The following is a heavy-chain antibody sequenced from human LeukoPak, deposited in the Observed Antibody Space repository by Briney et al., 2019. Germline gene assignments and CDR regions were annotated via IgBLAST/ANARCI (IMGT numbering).Heavy chain of an antibody. V-gene: IGHV3-30*02. J-gene: IGHJ4*02. Sequence: QPGGSLRLSCAASGSIFSGSGMHWVRQAPGKGLEWVTFIRYDGSNKYYTDSVKGRFTISRDNSKNTLYLQMDSLRAEDTAVYYCARDYDFWSGYYSPTRGYFGYWGQGTLVTVSS. CDR3: ARDYDFWSGYYSPTRGYFGY. CDR2: IRYDGSNK. D-gene: IGHD3-3*01. CDR1: GSIFSGSG.